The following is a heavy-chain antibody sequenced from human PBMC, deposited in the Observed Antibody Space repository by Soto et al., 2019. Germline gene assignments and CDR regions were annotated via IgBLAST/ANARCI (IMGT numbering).Heavy chain of an antibody. CDR3: ASYSYSDSSSCLDY. V-gene: IGHV4-34*01. Sequence: LALTCAVYGGSFSGYYWSWIRQPPGKGLEWIGEINHSGSTNYNPSLKSRVTISVDTSKNQFSLKLSSVTAADTAVYYCASYSYSDSSSCLDYWGQGTLVTVSS. D-gene: IGHD3-22*01. CDR2: INHSGST. J-gene: IGHJ4*02. CDR1: GGSFSGYY.